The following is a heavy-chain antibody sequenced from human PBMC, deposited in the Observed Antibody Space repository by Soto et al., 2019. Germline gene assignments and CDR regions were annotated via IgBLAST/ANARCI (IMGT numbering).Heavy chain of an antibody. D-gene: IGHD6-13*01. Sequence: XLSLTCTFSGVSVSSSDHYWAWILHPPGKGLEWLATIYYSGSIYYSPSLKSRATISVDTSKNQISLNLTSVTAADTALYYCARHRINRGSWYWVDPWGQGTLVTVSS. CDR1: GVSVSSSDHY. CDR3: ARHRINRGSWYWVDP. CDR2: IYYSGSI. J-gene: IGHJ5*02. V-gene: IGHV4-39*01.